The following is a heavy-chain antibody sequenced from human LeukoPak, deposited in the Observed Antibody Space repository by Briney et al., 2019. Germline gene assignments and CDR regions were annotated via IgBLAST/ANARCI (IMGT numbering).Heavy chain of an antibody. V-gene: IGHV4-59*01. J-gene: IGHJ3*02. CDR2: IYYSGST. D-gene: IGHD3-10*01. CDR3: ARDGEVLEGFYGAFDI. CDR1: GGSISSYY. Sequence: PSETLSLTCTVSGGSISSYYWSWIRQPPGKGLEWIGYIYYSGSTNCNPSLTSRVTLSVDTSKNHFSLKLSSVTAADTAVYYCARDGEVLEGFYGAFDIWGQGTMVTVSS.